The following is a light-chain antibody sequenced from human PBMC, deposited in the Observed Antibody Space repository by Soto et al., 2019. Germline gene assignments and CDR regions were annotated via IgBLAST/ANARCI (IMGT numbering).Light chain of an antibody. CDR2: DVS. J-gene: IGLJ2*01. CDR3: SSYTSSSTRV. V-gene: IGLV2-14*01. Sequence: QSVLTQPASVSGSPGQSITISCTGTSIDVGGYNYVSWNQQHPGKAPKLIIYDVSNRPSGVSNRFSGSKSGNTASLTISGLQAEDEADYYCSSYTSSSTRVFGGGTKLTVL. CDR1: SIDVGGYNY.